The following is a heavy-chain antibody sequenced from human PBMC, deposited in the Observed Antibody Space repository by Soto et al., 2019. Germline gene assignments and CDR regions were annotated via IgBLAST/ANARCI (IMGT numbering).Heavy chain of an antibody. CDR2: ISQRGST. Sequence: SETLSLTGAVYGGSLRGYYWSWIRQPPGKGLEWIGEISQRGSTNYNPSLKSRVALSVDTSKNQFSLNLISMTAADTAIYYCAREWPGGRGCFDYWGQGTPVTVSS. CDR3: AREWPGGRGCFDY. V-gene: IGHV4-34*01. D-gene: IGHD2-15*01. CDR1: GGSLRGYY. J-gene: IGHJ4*02.